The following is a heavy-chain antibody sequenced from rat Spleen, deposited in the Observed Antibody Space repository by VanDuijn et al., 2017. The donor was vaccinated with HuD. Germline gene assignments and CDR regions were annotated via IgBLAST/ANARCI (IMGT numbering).Heavy chain of an antibody. V-gene: IGHV5-29*01. CDR2: ISYDGGST. J-gene: IGHJ3*01. Sequence: EVQLVESGGGLVQPGRSLKLSCAASGFTFSNYGMAWVRQAPKKGLEWVAYISYDGGSTYYRDSVKGRFTISRDNAKSTLYLQMDSLRSEDTATYYCARLGYGGYRYFDYWGQGTLVTVSS. CDR1: GFTFSNYG. CDR3: ARLGYGGYRYFDY. D-gene: IGHD1-11*01.